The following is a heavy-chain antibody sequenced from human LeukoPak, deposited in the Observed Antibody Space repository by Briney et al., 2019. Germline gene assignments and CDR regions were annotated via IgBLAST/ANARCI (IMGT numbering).Heavy chain of an antibody. J-gene: IGHJ4*02. CDR3: AKILFPYYFDNSVYSTSLFDS. V-gene: IGHV3-11*01. CDR2: ISSSGSTI. D-gene: IGHD3-22*01. CDR1: GFTFSSFA. Sequence: GGSLRLSCAASGFTFSSFAMSWIRQAPGKGLEWVSYISSSGSTIYYADSVKGRFTISRDNAKNSLYLQMNSLRAEDTAVYYCAKILFPYYFDNSVYSTSLFDSWGRGTLVTVSS.